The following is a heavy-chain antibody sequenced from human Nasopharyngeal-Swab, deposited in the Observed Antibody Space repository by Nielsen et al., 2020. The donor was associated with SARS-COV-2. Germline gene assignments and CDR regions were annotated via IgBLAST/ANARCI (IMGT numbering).Heavy chain of an antibody. V-gene: IGHV4-34*01. Sequence: SETLSLTCAVYGGSFSGYYWSWIRQPPGKGLEWIGEINHSGSTNYNPPLKSRVTISVDTSKNQFSLKLSSVTAADTAVYYCAREWYSSGWYGVWGQGTLVTVSS. J-gene: IGHJ4*02. CDR3: AREWYSSGWYGV. CDR2: INHSGST. D-gene: IGHD6-19*01. CDR1: GGSFSGYY.